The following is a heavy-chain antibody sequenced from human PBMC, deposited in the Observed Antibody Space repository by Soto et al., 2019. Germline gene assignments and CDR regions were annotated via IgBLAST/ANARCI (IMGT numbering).Heavy chain of an antibody. CDR2: INPSGGST. D-gene: IGHD1-1*01. V-gene: IGHV1-46*01. CDR1: GYTFTSYY. Sequence: QVQLVQSGAEVKKPTASVKVSCKASGYTFTSYYMNWMRHAPGQGLEWMGIINPSGGSTSYAQKFQCRETMTRDKSTSTVYMELSSLRSEDTDVYYWSRGIELERTSNYYDGMDVWGQGATLTVAS. J-gene: IGHJ6*02. CDR3: SRGIELERTSNYYDGMDV.